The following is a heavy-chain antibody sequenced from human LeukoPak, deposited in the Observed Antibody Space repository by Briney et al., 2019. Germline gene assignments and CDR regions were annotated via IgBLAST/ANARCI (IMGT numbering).Heavy chain of an antibody. J-gene: IGHJ3*02. Sequence: SSETLSLTCSVSGGSISSYYWSWIRQSPENGLEWIGYIYNSGNTNYNLFLKSRVTISADTSKNQFSLKLSSVTAADTAVYYCAGGADAFDIWGQGTMVTVSS. CDR2: IYNSGNT. CDR1: GGSISSYY. CDR3: AGGADAFDI. D-gene: IGHD3-16*01. V-gene: IGHV4-59*01.